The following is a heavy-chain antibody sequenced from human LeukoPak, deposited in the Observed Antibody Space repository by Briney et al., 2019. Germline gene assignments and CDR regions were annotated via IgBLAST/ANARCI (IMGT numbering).Heavy chain of an antibody. D-gene: IGHD6-13*01. CDR3: ARDRAAANFDY. CDR1: GFTSSSYS. J-gene: IGHJ4*02. CDR2: ISSSSSYI. Sequence: GGSLRLSCAASGFTSSSYSMNWVRQAPGKGLEWVSSISSSSSYIYYADPVKGRFTISRDNAKNSLYLQMNSLRAEDTAVYYCARDRAAANFDYWGQGTLVTVSS. V-gene: IGHV3-21*01.